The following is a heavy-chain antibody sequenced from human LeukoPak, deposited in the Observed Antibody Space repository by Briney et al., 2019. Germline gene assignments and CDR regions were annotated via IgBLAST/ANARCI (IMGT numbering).Heavy chain of an antibody. V-gene: IGHV4-39*01. CDR1: GGSISSSSYY. J-gene: IGHJ4*02. D-gene: IGHD3-10*01. Sequence: SETLSLTCTVSGGSISSSSYYWGWIRQPPGKGLQWIVSIYYTGSTYYNPSLKSRVTISVDTSKNQFYLKLSSVTAADTAVYYCARSHRWFGELFSSTSERKYYFDYWGQGTLVTVSS. CDR3: ARSHRWFGELFSSTSERKYYFDY. CDR2: IYYTGST.